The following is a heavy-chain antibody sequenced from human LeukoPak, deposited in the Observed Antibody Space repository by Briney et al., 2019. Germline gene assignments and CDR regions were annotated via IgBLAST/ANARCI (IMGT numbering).Heavy chain of an antibody. CDR3: AKERRRVDTAMVRSYYFEN. J-gene: IGHJ4*02. CDR1: GFTFGSSA. D-gene: IGHD5-18*01. V-gene: IGHV3-23*01. Sequence: PGGSLRLSCAASGFTFGSSAMSWVRQTPGKGLEWVSSITGNGATTYYSDSVKGRFTISRDNSKNTLSLQMNSLRAEDTAVYFCAKERRRVDTAMVRSYYFENWGQGTLVTVSS. CDR2: ITGNGATT.